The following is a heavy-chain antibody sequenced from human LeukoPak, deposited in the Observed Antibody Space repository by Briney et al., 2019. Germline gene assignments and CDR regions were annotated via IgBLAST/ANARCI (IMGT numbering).Heavy chain of an antibody. CDR3: AKGLEDIVVVVADTGVDY. CDR2: ISGSGGST. D-gene: IGHD2-15*01. CDR1: GFTFSSYA. J-gene: IGHJ4*02. Sequence: GGSLRLSCAASGFTFSSYAMSWVRQVPGKGLEWVSAISGSGGSTYYADSVKGRFTISRDNSKNTLYLQMNSLRAEDTAVYYCAKGLEDIVVVVADTGVDYWGQGTLVTVSS. V-gene: IGHV3-23*01.